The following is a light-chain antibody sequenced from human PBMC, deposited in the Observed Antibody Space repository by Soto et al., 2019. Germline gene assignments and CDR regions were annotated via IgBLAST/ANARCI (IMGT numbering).Light chain of an antibody. CDR3: QHYNSYAEA. CDR1: QTISSW. V-gene: IGKV1-5*03. Sequence: DIQMTQSPSTLSGSVGDRVTITCRASQTISSWLAWYQQKPGKAPKLLIYKASTLKSGVPSRFSGSESGTEFTLTISSLQHYGFATYYCQHYNSYAEAFDEGTMVVLK. J-gene: IGKJ1*01. CDR2: KAS.